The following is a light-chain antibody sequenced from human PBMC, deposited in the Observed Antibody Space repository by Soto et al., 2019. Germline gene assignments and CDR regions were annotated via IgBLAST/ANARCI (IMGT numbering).Light chain of an antibody. CDR3: AAWHDSLNAWV. J-gene: IGLJ3*02. CDR2: SHD. V-gene: IGLV1-44*01. Sequence: QSVVTQPPSASQTPGQRVTISCSGSRSNVGRNSVSWYQHVPGTAPKLLIYSHDQRPSGVPDRISASRSGTAASLAISGLRSEDEDFYYCAAWHDSLNAWVFGGGTKLTVL. CDR1: RSNVGRNS.